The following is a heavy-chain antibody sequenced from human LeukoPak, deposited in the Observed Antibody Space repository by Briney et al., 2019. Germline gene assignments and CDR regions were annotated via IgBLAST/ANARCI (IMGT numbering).Heavy chain of an antibody. D-gene: IGHD2-15*01. CDR3: ARGRYCSGGSCYIDY. CDR1: GFTVSSNY. CDR2: ISTTISYI. Sequence: KSGGSLRLSCAASGFTVSSNYMNWVRQAPGKGLEWVSSISTTISYIYYADSMKGRFTISRDNAKNSLYLQMNSLRAEDTAVYYCARGRYCSGGSCYIDYWGRGTLVIVSS. J-gene: IGHJ4*02. V-gene: IGHV3-21*06.